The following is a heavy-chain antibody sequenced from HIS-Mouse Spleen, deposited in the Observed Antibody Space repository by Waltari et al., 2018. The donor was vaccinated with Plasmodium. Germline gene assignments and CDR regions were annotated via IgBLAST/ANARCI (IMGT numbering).Heavy chain of an antibody. Sequence: EVQLVESGGGLVQPGRSLRLSCAASGFTFDDYAMHWVRQAPGKGLEWVSGISWNSGSIGYAYSVKGRFTISRDNAKNSLYLQMNSLRAEDTALYYCAKDFCSGGSCLGLFDYWGQGTLVTVSS. D-gene: IGHD2-15*01. CDR1: GFTFDDYA. CDR2: ISWNSGSI. J-gene: IGHJ4*02. V-gene: IGHV3-9*01. CDR3: AKDFCSGGSCLGLFDY.